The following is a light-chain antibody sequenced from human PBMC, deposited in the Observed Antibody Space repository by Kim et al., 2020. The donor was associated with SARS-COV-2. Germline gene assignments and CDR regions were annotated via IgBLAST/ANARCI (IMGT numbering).Light chain of an antibody. Sequence: ASGGDRVTITCRASQDIRNDLGWYQQNPGRAPKRLIYGASSLQSGVPSRFSGSGSGTEFTLTISSVQPEDFATYFCLQNSTNPITFGQGTRLEIK. J-gene: IGKJ5*01. CDR3: LQNSTNPIT. CDR2: GAS. V-gene: IGKV1-17*01. CDR1: QDIRND.